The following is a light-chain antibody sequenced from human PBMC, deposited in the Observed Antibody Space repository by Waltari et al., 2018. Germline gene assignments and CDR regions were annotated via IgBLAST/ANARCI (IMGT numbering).Light chain of an antibody. V-gene: IGKV4-1*01. CDR1: PSVLDNSKNRTH. Sequence: DIVMTQSPDSLAVSLGERATINCRSSPSVLDNSKNRTHLPWFQQKPGRPPKLLIYWASTREFGVPDRFSGSGSGTDFTLTISSLQAEDVAVYYCQQYYNTPRTFGQGTKVEVK. J-gene: IGKJ1*01. CDR2: WAS. CDR3: QQYYNTPRT.